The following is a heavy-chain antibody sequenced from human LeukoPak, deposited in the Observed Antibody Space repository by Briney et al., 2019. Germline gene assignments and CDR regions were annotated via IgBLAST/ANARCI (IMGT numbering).Heavy chain of an antibody. CDR3: AKGGKQWSHYFDY. CDR2: IRGSGGST. V-gene: IGHV3-23*01. D-gene: IGHD6-19*01. Sequence: GGSLRLSCAASGFTFSSYAMSWVRQAPGKGLEWVSAIRGSGGSTYYADSVKGRFTISRDNSKNTLYLQMNSLRAEDTAVYYCAKGGKQWSHYFDYWGQGTLVTVSS. J-gene: IGHJ4*02. CDR1: GFTFSSYA.